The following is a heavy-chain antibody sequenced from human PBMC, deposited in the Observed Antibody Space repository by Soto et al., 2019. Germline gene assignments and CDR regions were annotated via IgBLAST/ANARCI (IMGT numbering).Heavy chain of an antibody. CDR2: ISSGASEK. J-gene: IGHJ2*01. V-gene: IGHV3-30*18. D-gene: IGHD1-26*01. Sequence: QVHLVGSGGGVVQPGRSLRLSCAASGFSFSSYGMHWVRQTPDKGLEWVAAISSGASEKYYSDSVRGRFTIPRDNSKNTLYLEMNSLSDEDTAMYYCAKNPERGKWYFEVWGRGTQVTVS. CDR3: AKNPERGKWYFEV. CDR1: GFSFSSYG.